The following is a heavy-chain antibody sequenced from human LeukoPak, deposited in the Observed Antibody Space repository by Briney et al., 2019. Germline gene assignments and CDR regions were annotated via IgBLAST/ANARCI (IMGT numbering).Heavy chain of an antibody. J-gene: IGHJ4*02. V-gene: IGHV1-2*02. D-gene: IGHD6-19*01. CDR3: ARDSSGWFLVY. CDR2: INPNSGGT. Sequence: ASVKVSCKASGYTFTGYYMHWVRQAPGQGLEWMGWINPNSGGTNYAQKFQGRVAMTRDTSFSTAYMELSRLRSDDTAVYYCARDSSGWFLVYWGQGTLVTVSS. CDR1: GYTFTGYY.